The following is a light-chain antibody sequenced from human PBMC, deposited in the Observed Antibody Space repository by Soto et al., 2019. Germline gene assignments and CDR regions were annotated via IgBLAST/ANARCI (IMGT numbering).Light chain of an antibody. CDR3: SSYTSTNFVI. CDR1: SGDIGDYKY. V-gene: IGLV2-14*01. Sequence: QSALTQPASVSGSPGQSITISCTGSSGDIGDYKYVSWYKQHTGKAPKLMIYDVSNRPSGVSNRFSGSKSGNTASLTISGLQAEDEADYYCSSYTSTNFVIFGGGTKLTVL. J-gene: IGLJ2*01. CDR2: DVS.